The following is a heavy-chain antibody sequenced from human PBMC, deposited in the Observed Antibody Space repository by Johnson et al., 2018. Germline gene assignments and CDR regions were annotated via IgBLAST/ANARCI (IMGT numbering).Heavy chain of an antibody. CDR1: GGSISSSSYY. CDR3: ARGTYSSSWYSSSAFDI. Sequence: QVQLQESGPGLVKPSETLSLTCTVSGGSISSSSYYWGWIRQPPGKGLEWIGSIYYSGSTYYNPSLKSRVTIPVDTSKNQFSLKLSSVTAADTAVYYCARGTYSSSWYSSSAFDIWGQGTMVTVSS. D-gene: IGHD6-13*01. V-gene: IGHV4-39*01. J-gene: IGHJ3*02. CDR2: IYYSGST.